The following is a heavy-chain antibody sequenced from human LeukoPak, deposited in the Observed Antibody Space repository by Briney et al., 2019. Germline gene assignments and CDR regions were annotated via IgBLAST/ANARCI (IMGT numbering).Heavy chain of an antibody. Sequence: SGGSLRLSCAASGFTFSSYGMHWVRQAPGKGLEWVAVIWYDGSNKYYADSVKGRFTISRDNSKNTLYLQMNSLRAEDTAVYYCARDRYYGSGSYNDYWGQGTLVTVSP. CDR1: GFTFSSYG. V-gene: IGHV3-33*01. J-gene: IGHJ4*02. D-gene: IGHD3-10*01. CDR2: IWYDGSNK. CDR3: ARDRYYGSGSYNDY.